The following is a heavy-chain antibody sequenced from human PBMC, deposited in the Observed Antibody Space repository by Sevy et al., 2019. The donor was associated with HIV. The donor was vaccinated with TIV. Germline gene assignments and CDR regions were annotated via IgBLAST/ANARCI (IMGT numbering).Heavy chain of an antibody. J-gene: IGHJ4*02. Sequence: GGSLRLSCGASGFTFSNYAMSWVRQAPGKGPEWVSGINNGGSTYYADSVKGRFTISRDNSKKMVFLQMNSLRAEDTAVYYCASGDTTMFTDLDYWGQGALVTVSS. D-gene: IGHD5-18*01. CDR3: ASGDTTMFTDLDY. CDR1: GFTFSNYA. CDR2: INNGGST. V-gene: IGHV3-23*01.